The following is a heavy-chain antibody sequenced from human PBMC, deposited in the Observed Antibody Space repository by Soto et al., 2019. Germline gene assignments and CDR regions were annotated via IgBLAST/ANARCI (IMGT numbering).Heavy chain of an antibody. CDR1: GYPVTAYY. CDR3: AGGGGVGVAGSAAFDM. Sequence: QLHLVQSGAVVKKPGASVTVSCSASGYPVTAYYMHWVRQAPGRGLEWMGGINPATGAAKYTQTFQGRVTVTRDTATGSVFMELGGLSSGDSAGFLLAGGGGVGVAGSAAFDMWGQGTLVTVSS. J-gene: IGHJ3*02. CDR2: INPATGAA. D-gene: IGHD3-3*01. V-gene: IGHV1-2*02.